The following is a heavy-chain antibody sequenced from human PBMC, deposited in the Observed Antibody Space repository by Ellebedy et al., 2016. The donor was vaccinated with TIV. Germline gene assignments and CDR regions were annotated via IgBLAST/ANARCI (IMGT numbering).Heavy chain of an antibody. J-gene: IGHJ4*02. CDR3: ARSTSMEVFDY. CDR1: GGSISRSSSY. V-gene: IGHV4-39*07. D-gene: IGHD5-18*01. Sequence: SETLSLTCTVSGGSISRSSSYWSWIRQPPGKGLEWIGEINHSGSTNYNPSLKSRVTISVDTSKNQFSLKLSSVTAADTAVYYCARSTSMEVFDYWGQGILVTVSS. CDR2: INHSGST.